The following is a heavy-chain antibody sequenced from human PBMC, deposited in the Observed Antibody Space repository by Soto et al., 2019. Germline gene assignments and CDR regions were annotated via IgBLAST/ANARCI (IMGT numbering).Heavy chain of an antibody. Sequence: ASETLSLTCAVSGASISNNNWWTWVRQPPGKGLEWIGEIYHSGSTHYNPSLKSRVTISVDKSNNEFSLKLTSVTVADTAVYYCVRDPAGSGLDFGSCGQGTLVTVSS. V-gene: IGHV4-4*02. CDR2: IYHSGST. CDR1: GASISNNNW. J-gene: IGHJ4*02. D-gene: IGHD6-19*01. CDR3: VRDPAGSGLDFGS.